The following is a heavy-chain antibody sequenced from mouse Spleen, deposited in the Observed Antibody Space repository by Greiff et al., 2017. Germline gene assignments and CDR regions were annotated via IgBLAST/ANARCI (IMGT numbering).Heavy chain of an antibody. CDR3: ARSTTDDFDYFDY. Sequence: VQLKQPGTELVKPGASVKLSCKASGYTFTSYWMHWVKQRPGQGLEWIGNINPSNGGTNYNEKFKSRATLTVDKSSSTAYMQLSSLTSEDSAVYYCARSTTDDFDYFDYWGQGTTLTVSS. D-gene: IGHD1-1*01. CDR2: INPSNGGT. J-gene: IGHJ2*01. V-gene: IGHV1-53*01. CDR1: GYTFTSYW.